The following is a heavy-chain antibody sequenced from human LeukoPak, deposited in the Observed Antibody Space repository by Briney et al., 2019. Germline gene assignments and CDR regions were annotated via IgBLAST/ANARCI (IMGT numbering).Heavy chain of an antibody. D-gene: IGHD2-15*01. CDR1: GGSINSYY. CDR3: ARGPYCSGGSCYSPVD. V-gene: IGHV4-59*01. J-gene: IGHJ4*02. Sequence: SETLSLTCTVSGGSINSYYWNWIRQPPGKGLEWIGHIYYSGSTNYNPSLKSRVTISVDTSKNQFSLKLSSVTTTDTAVYYCARGPYCSGGSCYSPVDWGQGALVTVSS. CDR2: IYYSGST.